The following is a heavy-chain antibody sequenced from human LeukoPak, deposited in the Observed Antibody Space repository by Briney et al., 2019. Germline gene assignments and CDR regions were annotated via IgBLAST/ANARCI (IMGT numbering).Heavy chain of an antibody. J-gene: IGHJ1*01. CDR3: ARSGYCSSTSCYGTKYFQH. D-gene: IGHD2-2*01. V-gene: IGHV4-34*01. CDR1: GGSFSGYY. Sequence: SETLSLTCAVYGGSFSGYYWSWIRQPPGKGLEWIGEINHSESTNYNPSLKSRVTISVDTSKNQFSLKLSSVTAADTAVYYCARSGYCSSTSCYGTKYFQHWGQGTLVTVSS. CDR2: INHSEST.